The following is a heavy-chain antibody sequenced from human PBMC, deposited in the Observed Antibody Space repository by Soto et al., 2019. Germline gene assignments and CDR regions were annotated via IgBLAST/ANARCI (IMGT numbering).Heavy chain of an antibody. CDR3: ARVGSSGWSHYFYYYYGMDV. Sequence: ASVKVSCKASGYTFTSYGISWVRQAPGQGLEWMGWISAYNGNTNYAQKLQGRVIMTTDTSTSTAYMELRSLRSDDTAVYYCARVGSSGWSHYFYYYYGMDVWGQGTTVTVSS. D-gene: IGHD6-19*01. CDR1: GYTFTSYG. V-gene: IGHV1-18*01. CDR2: ISAYNGNT. J-gene: IGHJ6*02.